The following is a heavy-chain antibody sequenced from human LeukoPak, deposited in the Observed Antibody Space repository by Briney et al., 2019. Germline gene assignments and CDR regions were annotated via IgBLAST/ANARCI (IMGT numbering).Heavy chain of an antibody. CDR3: VKDLGRYRNNCFDY. CDR1: GFIVSSNY. CDR2: ISGSGGGT. D-gene: IGHD1-26*01. Sequence: PGGSLRLSCAASGFIVSSNYMSWVRQAPEKGLEWVSTISGSGGGTYYADSVKGRFTISRDDSKNTLYLQMNSLRAEDTAVYYCVKDLGRYRNNCFDYWGQGTLVTVSS. V-gene: IGHV3-23*01. J-gene: IGHJ4*02.